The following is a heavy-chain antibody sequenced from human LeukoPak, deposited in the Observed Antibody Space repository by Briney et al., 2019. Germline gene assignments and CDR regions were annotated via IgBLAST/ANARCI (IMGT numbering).Heavy chain of an antibody. J-gene: IGHJ3*02. CDR1: GYTFTSYA. D-gene: IGHD2-15*01. CDR2: INTNTGNP. Sequence: EASVKVSCKASGYTFTSYAMNWVRQAPGQGLEWMGWINTNTGNPTYAQGFTGRFVLSLDTSVSTAYLQISSLKAEDTAVYYCARVYCSGGSCYPLDAFDIWGQGTMVTVSS. V-gene: IGHV7-4-1*02. CDR3: ARVYCSGGSCYPLDAFDI.